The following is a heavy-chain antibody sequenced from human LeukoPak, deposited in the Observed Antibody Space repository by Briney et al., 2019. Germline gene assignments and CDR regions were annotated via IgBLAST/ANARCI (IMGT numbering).Heavy chain of an antibody. CDR2: IFPGDSDT. Sequence: GESLKISCKGSGYSFTNYWIGWVRQMPGKGLEWMGIIFPGDSDTRYSPSFQGQVTISADKSISTAYLQWSSLKASDTAIYFCARTDSSSWLHYFDYWGQGTLVSVFS. D-gene: IGHD6-13*01. V-gene: IGHV5-51*01. CDR3: ARTDSSSWLHYFDY. J-gene: IGHJ4*02. CDR1: GYSFTNYW.